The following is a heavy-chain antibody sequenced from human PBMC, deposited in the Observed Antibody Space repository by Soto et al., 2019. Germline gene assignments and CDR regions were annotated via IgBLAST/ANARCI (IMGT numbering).Heavy chain of an antibody. J-gene: IGHJ6*02. CDR1: GYTFTSYG. CDR2: ISAYNGNT. D-gene: IGHD3-3*01. CDR3: ARDIEEAIFGVVISYYYYGMDV. V-gene: IGHV1-18*01. Sequence: ASVKVSCKASGYTFTSYGISWVRQAPGQGLEWMGWISAYNGNTNYAQKLQGRVTMTTDTSTSTAYMELRSLRSDDTAVYYCARDIEEAIFGVVISYYYYGMDVWGQGTTVT.